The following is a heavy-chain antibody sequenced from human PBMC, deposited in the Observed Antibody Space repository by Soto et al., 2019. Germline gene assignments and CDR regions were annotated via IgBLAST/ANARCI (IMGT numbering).Heavy chain of an antibody. Sequence: LRLPCSASGLTFGSYGRQWVRQAPGRVLEWGAVISYDGSNKYYADYLKRRFTIARDNSKKTMYLQMNTRRAQDTAVYYCAKDVGTTSARGYFDYWGQGTLATVS. CDR3: AKDVGTTSARGYFDY. V-gene: IGHV3-30*18. D-gene: IGHD1-7*01. J-gene: IGHJ4*02. CDR1: GLTFGSYG. CDR2: ISYDGSNK.